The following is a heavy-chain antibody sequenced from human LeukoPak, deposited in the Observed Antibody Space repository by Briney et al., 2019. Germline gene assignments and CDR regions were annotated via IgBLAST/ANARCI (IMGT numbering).Heavy chain of an antibody. Sequence: TSETLSLTCAVYGGSFSGYYWSWIRQPPGKGLEWIGEINHSGSTNYNPSLKSRVTISVDTSKNQFSLKLSSVTAADTAVYYCARVSDYGGTLDYWGREPWSPSPQ. CDR2: INHSGST. J-gene: IGHJ4*02. CDR1: GGSFSGYY. V-gene: IGHV4-34*01. CDR3: ARVSDYGGTLDY. D-gene: IGHD4-23*01.